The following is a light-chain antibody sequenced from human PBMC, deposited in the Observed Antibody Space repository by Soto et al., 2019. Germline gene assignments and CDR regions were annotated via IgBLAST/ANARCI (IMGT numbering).Light chain of an antibody. CDR1: SSDVGGYNY. Sequence: QSALTQPPSASGSPGQSVTISCTETSSDVGGYNYVSWYQQHPGKAPKLMIYEVTKRPSGVPDRFSGSKSGNTASLTVTGLQAEDEADYYCNSYADSNNLVFGGGTKLTVL. V-gene: IGLV2-8*01. CDR3: NSYADSNNLV. J-gene: IGLJ2*01. CDR2: EVT.